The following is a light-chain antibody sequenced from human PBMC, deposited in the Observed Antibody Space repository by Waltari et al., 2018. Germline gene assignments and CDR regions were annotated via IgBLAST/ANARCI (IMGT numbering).Light chain of an antibody. CDR3: QQHNDWPRT. CDR2: SAS. CDR1: QSFSIN. Sequence: EVVMTQPPATLSVPPGERATLSCRASQSFSINLSWYQQKPGQAPRLLMYSASIRAAGIPARFSGSGSGTEFTLTISSLQSEDIAVYYCQQHNDWPRTFGQGTKVEI. V-gene: IGKV3-15*01. J-gene: IGKJ1*01.